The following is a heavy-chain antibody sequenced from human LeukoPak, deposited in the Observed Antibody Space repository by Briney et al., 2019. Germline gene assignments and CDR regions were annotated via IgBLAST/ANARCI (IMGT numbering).Heavy chain of an antibody. CDR2: ISYDGSNK. CDR3: AKDYYGSGILGAFDI. CDR1: GFTFSSYA. D-gene: IGHD3-10*01. Sequence: GRSLRLSCAASGFTFSSYAMHWVRQAPGKGLEWVAVISYDGSNKYYADSVKGRFTISRDNSKNTLYLQMNSLRAEDTAVYYCAKDYYGSGILGAFDIWGQGTMVTVSS. J-gene: IGHJ3*02. V-gene: IGHV3-30*04.